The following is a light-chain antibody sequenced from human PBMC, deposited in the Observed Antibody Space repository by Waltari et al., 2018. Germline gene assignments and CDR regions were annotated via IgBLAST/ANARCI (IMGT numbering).Light chain of an antibody. J-gene: IGLJ1*01. CDR1: SRDVGDYDW. Sequence: QSALTQPASVSGSPGQSITISCTGTSRDVGDYDWVSWYQQHPGNAPKVVIFDVSYPPSGVSNRFSGSKSGNTASLTISGLQAEDEADYYCTSYTSRHSLVFGTGTKVTVL. CDR3: TSYTSRHSLV. V-gene: IGLV2-14*03. CDR2: DVS.